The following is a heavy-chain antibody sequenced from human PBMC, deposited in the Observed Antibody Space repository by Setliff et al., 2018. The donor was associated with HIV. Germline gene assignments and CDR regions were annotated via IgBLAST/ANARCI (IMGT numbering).Heavy chain of an antibody. J-gene: IGHJ4*02. V-gene: IGHV3-48*01. CDR1: AYTFRTYP. CDR2: ISRDGANR. Sequence: GGSLRLSCSAPAYTFRTYPMNWVRQAPGKGLEWISHISRDGANRDYADSVKGRFTISRDNAKNSLYLQMNSLRAEDTAVYYCATDVHWAFDYWGQGSLVTVSS. CDR3: ATDVHWAFDY. D-gene: IGHD7-27*01.